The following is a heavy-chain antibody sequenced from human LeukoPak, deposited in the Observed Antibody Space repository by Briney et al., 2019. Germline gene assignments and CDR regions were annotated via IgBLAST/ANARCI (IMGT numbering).Heavy chain of an antibody. J-gene: IGHJ5*02. D-gene: IGHD6-25*01. CDR1: GDSVSSGSYY. CDR2: IYYSGGT. CDR3: ARGRGSGYWFDP. V-gene: IGHV4-61*01. Sequence: SETLSLTCTVSGDSVSSGSYYWSWLGQPPGKRLEWIGYIYYSGGTNHNPSLKSRVTVSLDTSKNQSSLKLTSVTAADTAVYYCARGRGSGYWFDPWGQGTLVTVSS.